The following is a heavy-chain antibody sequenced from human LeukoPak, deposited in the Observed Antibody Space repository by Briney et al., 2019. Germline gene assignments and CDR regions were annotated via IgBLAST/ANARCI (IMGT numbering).Heavy chain of an antibody. CDR2: ISSDGTTT. CDR3: VKQRSRFRGVVTSDPFDY. J-gene: IGHJ4*02. CDR1: GFTFSSYT. Sequence: PGGSLRLSCSASGFTFSSYTMHWVRQAPGKGLEYVSAISSDGTTTYYADSVKGRSTISRDNSKNTLHLQMSSLRAEDTAVYYCVKQRSRFRGVVTSDPFDYWGQGTLATVSS. D-gene: IGHD3-10*01. V-gene: IGHV3-64D*06.